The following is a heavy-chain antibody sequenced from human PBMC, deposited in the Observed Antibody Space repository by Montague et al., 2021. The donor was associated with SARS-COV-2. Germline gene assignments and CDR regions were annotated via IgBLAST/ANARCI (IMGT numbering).Heavy chain of an antibody. V-gene: IGHV6-1*01. CDR1: GDSVSSNSAT. J-gene: IGHJ6*02. CDR2: TYYRSKWYN. CDR3: TSGREGNYNVMDV. D-gene: IGHD1-1*01. Sequence: CAISGDSVSSNSATWNWVRKSPSRGLEWLGRTYYRSKWYNDNALXVRGRVTINPDTSKNQFSLQLNSVTPEDTAIYYCTSGREGNYNVMDVRGQGTTVTVSS.